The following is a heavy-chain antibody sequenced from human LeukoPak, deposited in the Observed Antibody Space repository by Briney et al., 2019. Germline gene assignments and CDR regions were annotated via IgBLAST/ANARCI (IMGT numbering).Heavy chain of an antibody. V-gene: IGHV1-18*04. CDR3: AADHYDSTVDAFDI. CDR1: GYTFTSYY. D-gene: IGHD3-22*01. J-gene: IGHJ3*02. CDR2: ISAYNGNT. Sequence: ASVKVSCKASGYTFTSYYMHWVRQAPGQGLEWMGWISAYNGNTNYAQKLQGRVTMTTDTSTSTAYMELRSLRSDDTAVYYCAADHYDSTVDAFDIWGQGTMVTVSS.